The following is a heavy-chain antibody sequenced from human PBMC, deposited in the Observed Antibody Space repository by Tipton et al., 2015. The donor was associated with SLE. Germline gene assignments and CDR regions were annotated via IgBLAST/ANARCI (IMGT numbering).Heavy chain of an antibody. CDR2: IYTSGST. J-gene: IGHJ4*02. Sequence: TLSLTCAVYGGSFSGYYWSWIRQPPGKGLEWIGRIYTSGSTNYNPSLKSRVTMSVDTSKNQFSLKLSSVTAADTAVYYCASPDYWGQGTLVTVSS. CDR3: ASPDY. V-gene: IGHV4-59*10. CDR1: GGSFSGYY.